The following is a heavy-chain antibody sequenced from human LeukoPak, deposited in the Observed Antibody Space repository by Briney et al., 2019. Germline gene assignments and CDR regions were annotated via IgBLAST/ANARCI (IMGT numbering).Heavy chain of an antibody. Sequence: GGSLRLSCAASGFTVSSKYMSWVRQAPGKGLEWVSIFYSGGDSTNYADSVKGRFTISRDNSKNTLYLQMNSLRADDTAVYYCARERYCGGDCYSFAFDVWGRGTVVTVSS. CDR2: FYSGGDST. CDR3: ARERYCGGDCYSFAFDV. V-gene: IGHV3-66*01. J-gene: IGHJ3*01. D-gene: IGHD2-21*02. CDR1: GFTVSSKY.